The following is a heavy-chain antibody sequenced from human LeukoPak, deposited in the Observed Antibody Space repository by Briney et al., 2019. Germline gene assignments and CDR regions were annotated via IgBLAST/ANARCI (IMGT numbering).Heavy chain of an antibody. J-gene: IGHJ4*02. CDR2: INPNSGDT. D-gene: IGHD2-2*01. CDR1: GYTFTDYY. Sequence: ASVKVSCKASGYTFTDYYLHWVRQAPGQGFEWMGWINPNSGDTNYAQKFQGRVTMTRDTSISTAHMELSRLRSDDTAVYYCARANFLYCSSTTCLFDYWGQGTLVTVSS. CDR3: ARANFLYCSSTTCLFDY. V-gene: IGHV1-2*02.